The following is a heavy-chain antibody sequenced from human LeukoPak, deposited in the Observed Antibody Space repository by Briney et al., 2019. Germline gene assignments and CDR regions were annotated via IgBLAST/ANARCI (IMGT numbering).Heavy chain of an antibody. CDR3: ARGGTGMGNY. CDR2: MNPNSGNT. Sequence: ASVKVSCKASGYTFTSYGINWVLQATGQGLEWMGWMNPNSGNTGYAQKFPGRVTITRNTSISTAYMELSSLRSEDTAVYYCARGGTGMGNYWGQGTLVTVSS. J-gene: IGHJ4*02. D-gene: IGHD3/OR15-3a*01. CDR1: GYTFTSYG. V-gene: IGHV1-8*03.